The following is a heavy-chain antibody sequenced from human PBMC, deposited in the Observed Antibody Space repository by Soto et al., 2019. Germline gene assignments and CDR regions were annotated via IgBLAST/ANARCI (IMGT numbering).Heavy chain of an antibody. J-gene: IGHJ6*02. CDR3: AITMVRGVIFYYYGMDV. CDR2: INSDGSST. CDR1: GFTFSSYW. V-gene: IGHV3-74*01. D-gene: IGHD3-10*01. Sequence: GSLRLSCAASGFTFSSYWMHWVRQAPGKGLVWVSRINSDGSSTSYADSVKGRFTISRDNAKNTLYLQMNSLRAEDTAVYYWAITMVRGVIFYYYGMDVWGQGTTVTVSS.